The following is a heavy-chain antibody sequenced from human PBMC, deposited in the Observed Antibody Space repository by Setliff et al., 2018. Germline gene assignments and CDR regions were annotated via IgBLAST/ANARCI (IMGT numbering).Heavy chain of an antibody. CDR3: ARANGDFVSHSFDY. J-gene: IGHJ4*02. Sequence: SETLSPTCTVSGVSTSSGDYYWSWIRQPPGKGLEWIGYIYNSGSTYYNPSLKSRVSISLDTSNNQFSLKVNSVTAADTAVYYCARANGDFVSHSFDYWGQGTLVTVSS. D-gene: IGHD4-17*01. CDR2: IYNSGST. V-gene: IGHV4-30-4*08. CDR1: GVSTSSGDYY.